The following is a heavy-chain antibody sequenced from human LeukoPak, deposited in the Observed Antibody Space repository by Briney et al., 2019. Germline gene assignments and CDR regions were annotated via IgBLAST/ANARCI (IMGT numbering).Heavy chain of an antibody. CDR2: ISAYNGNT. Sequence: ASVKVSCKASGYTFTSYGISWVRQAPGQGLEWMGWISAYNGNTNYARKLQGRVTMTTDTSTSTAYMELRSLRSDDTAVYYCARVLTDYYDSSGYPDYWGQGTLVTVSS. J-gene: IGHJ4*02. V-gene: IGHV1-18*01. CDR1: GYTFTSYG. CDR3: ARVLTDYYDSSGYPDY. D-gene: IGHD3-22*01.